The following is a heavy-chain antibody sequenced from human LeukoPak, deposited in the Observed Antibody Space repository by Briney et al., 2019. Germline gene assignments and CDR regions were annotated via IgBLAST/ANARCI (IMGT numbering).Heavy chain of an antibody. J-gene: IGHJ4*02. Sequence: GGSLRLSCAASGFTFSSYAMSWVRQAPGKGLEWVSAISGSGGSTYYADSVKGRFTISRDNSKNTLYLQMNSLRAEDTAVYYCAKVGGVTMVRGTDNWGQGTLVTVSS. D-gene: IGHD3-10*01. CDR3: AKVGGVTMVRGTDN. CDR1: GFTFSSYA. CDR2: ISGSGGST. V-gene: IGHV3-23*01.